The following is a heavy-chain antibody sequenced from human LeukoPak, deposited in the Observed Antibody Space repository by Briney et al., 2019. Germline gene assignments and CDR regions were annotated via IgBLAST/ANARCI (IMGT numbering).Heavy chain of an antibody. CDR2: IYENGGTT. CDR3: AKDFRIGYSAHFDY. J-gene: IGHJ4*02. Sequence: GGSLRLSCVGSGFTFRSYAMSWVRQAPEKGLEFVSGIYENGGTTYYADSVKGRFSISRDNSKNTLYLQMDSLRGEDTAVYYCAKDFRIGYSAHFDYWGQGALVTVSS. CDR1: GFTFRSYA. V-gene: IGHV3-23*01. D-gene: IGHD2-21*01.